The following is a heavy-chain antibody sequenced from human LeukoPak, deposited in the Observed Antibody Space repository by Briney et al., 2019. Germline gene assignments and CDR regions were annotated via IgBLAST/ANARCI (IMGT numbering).Heavy chain of an antibody. CDR2: LYDSGST. Sequence: PSEPLSLPCTLSVAPISSYYWSWIRQPPGKAVEWIGFLYDSGSTNYNPSLKSRVTISVDTSKNQFSLNLSSVTAADTAVYYCAKHGGSWTFDYWGQGTLVTVSS. J-gene: IGHJ4*02. CDR3: AKHGGSWTFDY. V-gene: IGHV4-59*08. D-gene: IGHD6-13*01. CDR1: VAPISSYY.